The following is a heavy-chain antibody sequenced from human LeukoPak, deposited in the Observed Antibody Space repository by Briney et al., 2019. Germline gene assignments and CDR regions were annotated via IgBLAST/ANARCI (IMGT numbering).Heavy chain of an antibody. CDR3: ARDFGIGSGPAGFDY. V-gene: IGHV1-46*01. J-gene: IGHJ4*02. CDR1: GYSFTSYY. D-gene: IGHD2-15*01. CDR2: INPSGGST. Sequence: ASVKVSCKASGYSFTSYYMHWVRQAPGQGLEWMGIINPSGGSTSYAQKFQGRVTMTTDTSTSTAYVELRSLRSDDTAVYYCARDFGIGSGPAGFDYWGQGTLVTVSS.